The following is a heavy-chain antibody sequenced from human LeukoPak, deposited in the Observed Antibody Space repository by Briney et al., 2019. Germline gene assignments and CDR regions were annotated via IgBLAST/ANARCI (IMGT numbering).Heavy chain of an antibody. CDR3: GGLIAAAGTGFDY. D-gene: IGHD6-13*01. V-gene: IGHV3-66*01. CDR1: GFTVSSNY. CDR2: IYSGGST. J-gene: IGHJ4*02. Sequence: GGSLRLSCAASGFTVSSNYMSWVRQAPGKGLEWVSVIYSGGSTYYADSVKGRFTISRDNSKNTLYLQMNSLRAEDTAVYYCGGLIAAAGTGFDYWGQGTLVTVSS.